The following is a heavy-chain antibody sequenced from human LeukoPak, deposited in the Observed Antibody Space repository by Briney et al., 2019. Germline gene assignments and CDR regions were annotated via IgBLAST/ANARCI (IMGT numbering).Heavy chain of an antibody. V-gene: IGHV1-46*01. Sequence: GASVKVSCKASGYTFTTYYMKWVRQAPGQGLEWVGIINPSGGSTTYAQNFQGRVTMTRDTSTSTVYMELSSLRSEDTAVYYCARAMVRGDTNGVLDVWGKGTTVTVSS. CDR1: GYTFTTYY. CDR2: INPSGGST. D-gene: IGHD3-10*01. J-gene: IGHJ6*04. CDR3: ARAMVRGDTNGVLDV.